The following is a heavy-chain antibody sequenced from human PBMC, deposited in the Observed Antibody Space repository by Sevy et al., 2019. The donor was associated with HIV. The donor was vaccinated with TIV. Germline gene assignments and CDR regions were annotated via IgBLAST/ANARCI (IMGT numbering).Heavy chain of an antibody. Sequence: SETLSLTCTVSGGSTSLYYWGWIRQPPGKGLEWIGYIYFTGSTDYNPSLKSRVTISLDTSKNQFSLKLTSVTAADTAVYYCARAPLMSLDILGATSVFDSWGQGTPVTVSS. D-gene: IGHD1-26*01. V-gene: IGHV4-59*13. CDR3: ARAPLMSLDILGATSVFDS. CDR1: GGSTSLYY. J-gene: IGHJ4*02. CDR2: IYFTGST.